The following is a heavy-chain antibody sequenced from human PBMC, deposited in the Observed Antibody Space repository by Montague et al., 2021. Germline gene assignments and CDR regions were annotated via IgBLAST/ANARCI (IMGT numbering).Heavy chain of an antibody. CDR1: RSLINSDYY. Sequence: SETLSLTCTVSRSLINSDYYWGWLRQPPATGLAWMVSVPHGGRTYYNPSLKSRVTISVDTSNNHFSLKLSSVTAADTAMYYCARESDRYYYMDIWGKGTTITV. D-gene: IGHD2-21*02. CDR3: ARESDRYYYMDI. CDR2: VPHGGRT. V-gene: IGHV4-38-2*02. J-gene: IGHJ6*03.